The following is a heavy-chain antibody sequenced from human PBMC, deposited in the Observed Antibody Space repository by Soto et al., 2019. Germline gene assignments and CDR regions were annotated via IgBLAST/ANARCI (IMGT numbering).Heavy chain of an antibody. CDR2: IKQDGSEK. Sequence: GGSQSLSYAASGFTFSSYWMSWVRQAPGKGLEWVANIKQDGSEKYYVDSVKGRFTISRDNSKNTLYLQMNSLRAEDTAVYYCAKRNYGSEFDYWGQGTLVTVSS. CDR1: GFTFSSYW. D-gene: IGHD3-10*01. V-gene: IGHV3-7*03. J-gene: IGHJ4*02. CDR3: AKRNYGSEFDY.